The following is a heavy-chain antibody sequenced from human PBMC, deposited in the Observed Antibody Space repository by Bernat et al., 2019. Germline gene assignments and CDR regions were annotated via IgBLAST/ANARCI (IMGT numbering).Heavy chain of an antibody. Sequence: QVQLVQSGAEVKNPGASVKVSCKSSGDTFINYFVHWVRQAPGQRLEWMGWINAGKGNTKYSQNFKGRVTITRDTSATTAYMDLSSLRSEDTAVYYCSRAYSNSWYKWIDPWGQGTLVTVSS. CDR3: SRAYSNSWYKWIDP. D-gene: IGHD6-13*01. J-gene: IGHJ5*02. V-gene: IGHV1-3*01. CDR2: INAGKGNT. CDR1: GDTFINYF.